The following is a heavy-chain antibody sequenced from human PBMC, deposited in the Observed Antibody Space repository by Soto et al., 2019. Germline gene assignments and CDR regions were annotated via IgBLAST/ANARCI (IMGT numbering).Heavy chain of an antibody. D-gene: IGHD4-17*01. CDR3: AKDHGYLRTLYYYYGMDV. CDR1: GLTFSTYA. J-gene: IGHJ6*02. CDR2: LSGSGGST. V-gene: IGHV3-23*01. Sequence: QPGGPLRLCCAPSGLTFSTYAMSGVRQAPGKRLEWDSALSGSGGSTYYADSVKGRFTISRDNSKNTLYLQMNSLRAEDTAVYYCAKDHGYLRTLYYYYGMDVWGQGTTVTDSS.